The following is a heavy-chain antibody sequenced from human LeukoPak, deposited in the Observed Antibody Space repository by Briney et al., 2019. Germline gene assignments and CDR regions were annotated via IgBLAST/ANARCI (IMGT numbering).Heavy chain of an antibody. Sequence: GRSLRLSCAASGFTFSSYAMHWVRPAPGKGLEGVAVISYDGSNKYYADSVKGRFTISRDNSKNTLYLQMNSLRAEDTAVYYCARDQGYCSGGSCYFFHFDYWGQGTLVTVSS. CDR3: ARDQGYCSGGSCYFFHFDY. J-gene: IGHJ4*02. V-gene: IGHV3-30*04. CDR1: GFTFSSYA. CDR2: ISYDGSNK. D-gene: IGHD2-15*01.